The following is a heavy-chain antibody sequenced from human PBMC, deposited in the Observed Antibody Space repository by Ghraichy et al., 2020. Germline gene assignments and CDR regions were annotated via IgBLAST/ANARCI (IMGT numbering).Heavy chain of an antibody. CDR3: ARRYSSSWSYFQH. Sequence: ASVKVSCKASGYTFTSYAMHWVRQAPGQRLEWMGWINAGNGNTKYSQKFQGRVTITRDTSASTAYMELSSLRSEDTAVYYCARRYSSSWSYFQHWGQGTLVTVSS. V-gene: IGHV1-3*01. D-gene: IGHD6-13*01. CDR2: INAGNGNT. CDR1: GYTFTSYA. J-gene: IGHJ1*01.